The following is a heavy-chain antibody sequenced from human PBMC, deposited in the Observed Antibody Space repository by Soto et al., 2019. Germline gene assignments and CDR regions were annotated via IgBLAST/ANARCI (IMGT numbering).Heavy chain of an antibody. D-gene: IGHD6-19*01. Sequence: EMQLLESGGGLVQPGGSLRLSCAASGFSFSNYAMSWVRQAPGKGLEWVSAISGNGGTTYYAGSVRGRFTISRDNWKNTLYLQMNSLRDDDTALYYCAKEPLVQGSGWYAAYWGQGTLVTISS. CDR1: GFSFSNYA. J-gene: IGHJ4*02. CDR3: AKEPLVQGSGWYAAY. V-gene: IGHV3-23*01. CDR2: ISGNGGTT.